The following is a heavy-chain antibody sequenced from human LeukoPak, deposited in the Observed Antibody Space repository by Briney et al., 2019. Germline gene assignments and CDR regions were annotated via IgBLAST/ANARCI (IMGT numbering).Heavy chain of an antibody. CDR3: ARDYDSSGQKYYFDY. V-gene: IGHV1-69*13. Sequence: GASVKVSCKASGGTFSSYAISWVRQAPGQELEWMGGIIPIFGTANYAQRFQGRVTITADESTSTAYMELSSLRSEDTAVYYCARDYDSSGQKYYFDYWGQGTLVTASS. CDR2: IIPIFGTA. J-gene: IGHJ4*02. CDR1: GGTFSSYA. D-gene: IGHD3-22*01.